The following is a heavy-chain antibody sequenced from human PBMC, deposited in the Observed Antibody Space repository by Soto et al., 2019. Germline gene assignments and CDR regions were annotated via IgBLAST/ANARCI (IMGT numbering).Heavy chain of an antibody. D-gene: IGHD2-8*02. CDR1: TVSFNHDD. Sequence: GGSLRLSCVAATVSFNHDDMSWVSQAPGKGLEWIAYIAASGYTEIYSDSVNGRVTVTRDKARNSVYLQLSSLRAEDTAVYYCARVTLVAVASLFSYYFDSWGQGTLVTVSS. J-gene: IGHJ4*01. CDR3: ARVTLVAVASLFSYYFDS. CDR2: IAASGYTE. V-gene: IGHV3-48*03.